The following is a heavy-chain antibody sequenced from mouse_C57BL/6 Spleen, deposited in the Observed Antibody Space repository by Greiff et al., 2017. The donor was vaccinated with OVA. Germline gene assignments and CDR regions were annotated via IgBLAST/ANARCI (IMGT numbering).Heavy chain of an antibody. V-gene: IGHV1-26*01. CDR1: GYTFTDYY. D-gene: IGHD1-1*01. Sequence: VQLQQSGHELVKPGASVKISCKASGYTFTDYYMNWVKQSHGKSLEWIGDINPNNGGTSYNQKFKGKATLTVDKSSSTAYMELRSLTSEDSAVYYCARITTVVANYAMDYWGQGTSVTVSS. J-gene: IGHJ4*01. CDR2: INPNNGGT. CDR3: ARITTVVANYAMDY.